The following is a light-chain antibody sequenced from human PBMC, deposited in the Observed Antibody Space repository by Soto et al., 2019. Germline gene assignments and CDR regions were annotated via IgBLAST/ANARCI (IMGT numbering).Light chain of an antibody. V-gene: IGLV1-44*01. J-gene: IGLJ1*01. CDR1: SSNIGSNT. Sequence: QSGLTQPPSASGTPGQRVTISCSGSSSNIGSNTVNWYQQLPGTAPKLLIYSNNQRPSGVPDRFSGSKSGTSASLAISGLQSDDEADYYCAAWDDSLNGPHYVFGTGTKVT. CDR2: SNN. CDR3: AAWDDSLNGPHYV.